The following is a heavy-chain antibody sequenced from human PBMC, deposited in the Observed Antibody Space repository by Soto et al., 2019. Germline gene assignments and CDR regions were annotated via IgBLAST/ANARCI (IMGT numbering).Heavy chain of an antibody. J-gene: IGHJ6*02. CDR2: IYPDDSDT. D-gene: IGHD2-15*01. CDR1: GYIFTNNW. V-gene: IGHV5-51*01. CDR3: AMQYCSGGSCYSPPRQYYYYYGMDV. Sequence: GESLKISCKGSGYIFTNNWIGWVRQMPGKGLEWMGIIYPDDSDTRYSPSFQGQVTISADKSISTAYLQWSSLKASDTAMYYCAMQYCSGGSCYSPPRQYYYYYGMDVWGQGTTVTVSS.